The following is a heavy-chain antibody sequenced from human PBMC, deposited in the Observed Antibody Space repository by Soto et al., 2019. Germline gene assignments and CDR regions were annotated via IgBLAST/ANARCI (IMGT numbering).Heavy chain of an antibody. CDR3: ARVLYYYGSGSTV. Sequence: PSETLSLTCAVYGGSFSGYYWSWIRQPPGKGLEWIGEINHSGSTNYNPSLKSRVTISVDTSKNQFSLELSSLRSEDTAVYYCARVLYYYGSGSTVWGQGTLVTVSS. CDR1: GGSFSGYY. J-gene: IGHJ4*02. CDR2: INHSGST. D-gene: IGHD3-10*01. V-gene: IGHV4-34*01.